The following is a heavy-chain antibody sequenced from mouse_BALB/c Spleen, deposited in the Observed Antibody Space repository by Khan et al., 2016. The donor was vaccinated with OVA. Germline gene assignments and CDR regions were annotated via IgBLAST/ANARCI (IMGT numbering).Heavy chain of an antibody. CDR2: ISYSGST. V-gene: IGHV3-8*02. J-gene: IGHJ2*01. D-gene: IGHD2-10*01. CDR3: AGTSYYGNYYFDY. Sequence: VQLKESGPSLVKPSQTLSLTCSVTGDSITSGYLNWIRKFPGNKLEYMGYISYSGSTYYNPSLISRISITRDTSKNQHYLQLNSMTTEDSATYXCAGTSYYGNYYFDYWGQGTTLTVSS. CDR1: GDSITSGY.